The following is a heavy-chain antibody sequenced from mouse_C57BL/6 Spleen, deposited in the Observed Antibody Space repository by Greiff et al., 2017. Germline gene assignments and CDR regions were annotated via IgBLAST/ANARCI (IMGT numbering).Heavy chain of an antibody. CDR1: GFTFSNYW. CDR3: TGKVGYPGFAY. CDR2: ISLKSDNYAT. V-gene: IGHV6-3*01. D-gene: IGHD2-2*01. J-gene: IGHJ3*01. Sequence: EVKVEESGGGLVQPGGSMKLSCVASGFTFSNYWMNWVRQSPEKGLEWVAQISLKSDNYATNYAVSVKGRFTISRDDSKSSVYLHMNNLRAEDTGIYDSTGKVGYPGFAYWGQGTLVTVSA.